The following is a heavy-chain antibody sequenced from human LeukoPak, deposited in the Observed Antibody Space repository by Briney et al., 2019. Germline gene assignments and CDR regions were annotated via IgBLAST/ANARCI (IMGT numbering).Heavy chain of an antibody. CDR3: TRGYCSSTSCYGYFDY. D-gene: IGHD2-2*01. Sequence: GGSLKLSCAASGFTFSGSAMHWVRQASGKGLEWVGRIRSKANGYATAYAASVKGRFTISRDDSKNTAYLQMNSLKTEDTAVYYCTRGYCSSTSCYGYFDYWGQGTLVTVSS. CDR1: GFTFSGSA. J-gene: IGHJ4*02. CDR2: IRSKANGYAT. V-gene: IGHV3-73*01.